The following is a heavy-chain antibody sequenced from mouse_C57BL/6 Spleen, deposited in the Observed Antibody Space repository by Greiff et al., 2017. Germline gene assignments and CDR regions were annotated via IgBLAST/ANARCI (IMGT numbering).Heavy chain of an antibody. J-gene: IGHJ2*01. CDR1: GYTFTSYW. V-gene: IGHV1-50*01. CDR2: IDPSYSYT. Sequence: VQLQQPGAELVKPWASVKLSCKASGYTFTSYWMQWVKQRPGQGLEWIGEIDPSYSYTNYNQQFKGKATLTVDTSSSPASRQLSGLTSEDSAVYYCARTEGFFDYWGQGTTLTVSS. CDR3: ARTEGFFDY.